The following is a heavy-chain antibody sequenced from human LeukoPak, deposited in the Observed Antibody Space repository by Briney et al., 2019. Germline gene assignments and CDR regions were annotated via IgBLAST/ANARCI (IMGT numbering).Heavy chain of an antibody. CDR3: ARDYGGHSDY. J-gene: IGHJ4*02. D-gene: IGHD4-23*01. CDR2: IYNSGST. V-gene: IGHV4-4*07. Sequence: KSSETLSLTCTVSGGSIISCHWSWIRQPAGKGLEWIGRIYNSGSTNYNPSLKSRVTMSVDKSKNQFSLKLSSVTAADTAVYYCARDYGGHSDYWGQGTLVTVSS. CDR1: GGSIISCH.